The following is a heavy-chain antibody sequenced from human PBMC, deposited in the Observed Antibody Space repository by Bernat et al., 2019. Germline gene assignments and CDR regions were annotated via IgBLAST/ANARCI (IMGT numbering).Heavy chain of an antibody. V-gene: IGHV3-30*01. Sequence: VQLVESGGGLVKPGGSLRLSCAASGFTFSSYAMHWVRQAPGKGLEWVAVISYDGSNKYYADSVKGRFTISRDNSKNTLYLQMNSLRAEDTAVYYCARGSGSNPLGWYFDLCGRGTLVTVSS. CDR2: ISYDGSNK. CDR3: ARGSGSNPLGWYFDL. J-gene: IGHJ2*01. D-gene: IGHD4-11*01. CDR1: GFTFSSYA.